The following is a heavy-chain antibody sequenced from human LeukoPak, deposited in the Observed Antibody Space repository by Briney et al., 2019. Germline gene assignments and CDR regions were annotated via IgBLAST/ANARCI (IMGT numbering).Heavy chain of an antibody. CDR3: ARGNRYFDWLTNSYYYYGMDV. J-gene: IGHJ6*02. Sequence: GASVKVSCKASGYTFTSYDINWVRQATGQGLEWMGWMNPNSGNTGYAQKFQGRVTMTRNTSISTAYMELCSLRSEDTAVYYCARGNRYFDWLTNSYYYYGMDVWGQGTTVTVSS. D-gene: IGHD3-9*01. CDR1: GYTFTSYD. CDR2: MNPNSGNT. V-gene: IGHV1-8*01.